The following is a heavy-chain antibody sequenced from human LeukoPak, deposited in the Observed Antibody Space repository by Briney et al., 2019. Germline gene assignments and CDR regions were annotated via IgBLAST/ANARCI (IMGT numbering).Heavy chain of an antibody. D-gene: IGHD1-26*01. Sequence: GGSLRLSCAASGFTFSSYAMHWVRQAPGKGLEWVAVTSYDGSNKYYADSVKGRFTISRDNSKNTLYLQMNSLRAEDTAVYYCARDREHRDAFDIWGQGTMVTVSS. CDR1: GFTFSSYA. CDR2: TSYDGSNK. J-gene: IGHJ3*02. CDR3: ARDREHRDAFDI. V-gene: IGHV3-30*04.